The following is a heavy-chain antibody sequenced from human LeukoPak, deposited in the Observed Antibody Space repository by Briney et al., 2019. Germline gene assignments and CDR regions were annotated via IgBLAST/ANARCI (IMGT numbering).Heavy chain of an antibody. D-gene: IGHD3-22*01. CDR3: ARPSDYYDSSGYRWIGAFDI. V-gene: IGHV4-34*01. CDR2: INHSGST. CDR1: GGSFSGYY. J-gene: IGHJ3*02. Sequence: PSETLSLTCAVYGGSFSGYYWSWIRQPPGKGLEWIGEINHSGSTNYNPSLKSRVTISVDTSKNQFSLKLSSVTAADTAVYYCARPSDYYDSSGYRWIGAFDIWGQGTMVTVSS.